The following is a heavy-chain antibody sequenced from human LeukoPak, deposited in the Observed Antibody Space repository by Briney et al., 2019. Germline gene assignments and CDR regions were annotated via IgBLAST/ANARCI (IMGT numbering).Heavy chain of an antibody. CDR3: ARQGLAGVGGAFDI. Sequence: SETLSLTCAVSGGSISTSSYYWGWIRQPPGKGLEWVGIIYYRWGTYYNPSLESRLTLSVDTSQNKFSLKLSSVPAADSTIYYCARQGLAGVGGAFDIWGKETMVTVS. CDR2: IYYRWGT. D-gene: IGHD6-13*01. V-gene: IGHV4-39*01. CDR1: GGSISTSSYY. J-gene: IGHJ3*02.